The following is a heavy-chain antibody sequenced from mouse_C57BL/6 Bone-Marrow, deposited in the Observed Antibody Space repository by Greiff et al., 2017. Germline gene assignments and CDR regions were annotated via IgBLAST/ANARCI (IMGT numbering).Heavy chain of an antibody. Sequence: QVQLQQSGAELVRPGASVTLSCKASGYTFTDYEMHWVRQTPVHGLEWIGAIDPETGGTAYNQKFKGKAILTADKSSSTAYMELRSLTSEDSAVYYCTSAMDYWGQGTSVTVSS. V-gene: IGHV1-15*01. J-gene: IGHJ4*01. CDR3: TSAMDY. CDR2: IDPETGGT. CDR1: GYTFTDYE.